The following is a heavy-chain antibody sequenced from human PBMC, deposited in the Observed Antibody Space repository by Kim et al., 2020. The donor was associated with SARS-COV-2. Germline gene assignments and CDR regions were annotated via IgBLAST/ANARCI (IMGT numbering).Heavy chain of an antibody. Sequence: GGSLRLSCAASGFTFSSYEMNWVRQAPGKGLEWVSYISSSGSTIYYADSVKGRFTISRDNAKNSLYLQMNSLRAEDTAVYYCARTNIVVVPAAKLGNNWFDPWGQGTLVTVSS. V-gene: IGHV3-48*03. CDR2: ISSSGSTI. CDR3: ARTNIVVVPAAKLGNNWFDP. D-gene: IGHD2-2*01. J-gene: IGHJ5*02. CDR1: GFTFSSYE.